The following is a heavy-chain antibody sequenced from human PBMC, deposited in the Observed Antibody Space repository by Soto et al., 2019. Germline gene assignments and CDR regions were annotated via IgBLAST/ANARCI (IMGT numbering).Heavy chain of an antibody. CDR2: ISPIFGTA. D-gene: IGHD2-2*01. V-gene: IGHV1-69*13. Sequence: GASVKVSCKASGGTFSSYAISWVRQAPGQVLEWMGGISPIFGTANYAQKFQGRVTITADESTSTAYMELSSLRSEDTAVYYCARDFRVVVRGNWFDPWGQGTLVTVSS. J-gene: IGHJ5*02. CDR1: GGTFSSYA. CDR3: ARDFRVVVRGNWFDP.